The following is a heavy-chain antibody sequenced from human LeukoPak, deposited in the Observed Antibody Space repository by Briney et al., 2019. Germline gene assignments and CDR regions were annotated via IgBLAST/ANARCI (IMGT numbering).Heavy chain of an antibody. Sequence: ASVRVSCKASGGTFSSYAISWVRQAPGQGVEWMGGIIPIFGTANYAQKFQGRVTITADESTSTAYMELSSLRSEDTAVYYCARRVDGSIDYWGQGTLVTVSS. CDR2: IIPIFGTA. J-gene: IGHJ4*02. D-gene: IGHD2-15*01. CDR1: GGTFSSYA. CDR3: ARRVDGSIDY. V-gene: IGHV1-69*13.